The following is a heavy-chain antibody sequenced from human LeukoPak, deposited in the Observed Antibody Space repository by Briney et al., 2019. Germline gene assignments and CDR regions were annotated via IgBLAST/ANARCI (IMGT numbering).Heavy chain of an antibody. J-gene: IGHJ4*02. V-gene: IGHV4-59*11. CDR3: ARGAPYFDY. Sequence: TASETLSLTCTVSGVSISSHYWSWIRQPPGKGLEWIGYIYYSGSTNYNPSLKSRVTISVDTSKNQFSLKLSSVTAADTAVYYCARGAPYFDYWGQGTLVTVSS. CDR2: IYYSGST. CDR1: GVSISSHY.